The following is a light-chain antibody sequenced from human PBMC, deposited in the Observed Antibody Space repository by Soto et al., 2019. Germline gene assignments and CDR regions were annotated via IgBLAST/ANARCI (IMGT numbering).Light chain of an antibody. CDR2: GAS. J-gene: IGKJ1*01. CDR3: QQYGSSPPT. Sequence: EIVLTQSPATLSLSPGERATLSCRASQSVSSYLAWYQQKPGQGPRVLIYGASSRATGIPDRFSGSGSGTDFTLTINRLEPEDFAVYYCQQYGSSPPTFGQGTKVDNK. CDR1: QSVSSY. V-gene: IGKV3-20*01.